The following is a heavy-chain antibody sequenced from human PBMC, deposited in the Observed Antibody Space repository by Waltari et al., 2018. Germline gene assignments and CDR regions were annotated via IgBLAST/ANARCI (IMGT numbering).Heavy chain of an antibody. CDR1: GGSFSGYY. J-gene: IGHJ4*02. V-gene: IGHV4-34*02. D-gene: IGHD1-26*01. CDR3: ARGNGGYSD. Sequence: QVQLQQWGAGLLKPSETLSLTCGVSGGSFSGYYWGWIRQPPGKGLEWLGEVDHGGRATYHPSRKSRVTMSVDTSSNQFSPKMISVTAADTAVYYCARGNGGYSDWGPGALVAVSS. CDR2: VDHGGRA.